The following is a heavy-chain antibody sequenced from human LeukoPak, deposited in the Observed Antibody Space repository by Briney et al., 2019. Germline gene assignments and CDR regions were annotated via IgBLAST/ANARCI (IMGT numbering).Heavy chain of an antibody. CDR1: VFTFSSFG. CDR3: ARGGDAFDI. Sequence: PGGSLRLSCAASVFTFSSFGMHWVRQVPGKGLEWVAVIWYDGSEKYYADSVKGRFTISRDNSKNTLYLQMNSLRAEGTAVYYCARGGDAFDIWGQGTMVTVSS. CDR2: IWYDGSEK. J-gene: IGHJ3*02. V-gene: IGHV3-33*01.